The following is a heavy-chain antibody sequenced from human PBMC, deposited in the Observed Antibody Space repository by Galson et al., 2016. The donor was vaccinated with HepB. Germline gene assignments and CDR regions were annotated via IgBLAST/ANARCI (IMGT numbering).Heavy chain of an antibody. CDR1: GFSLSTSGVG. CDR2: IYWDDDK. Sequence: PALVKPTQTLTLTCTFSGFSLSTSGVGVGWIRQPPGKALEWLALIYWDDDKRYSPSLKSRLTITKDTSKNQVVLTMTNVDPVDTATYYCAHRHAIFGARFAFGVWGQGTMVTVSS. CDR3: AHRHAIFGARFAFGV. D-gene: IGHD3-3*01. V-gene: IGHV2-5*02. J-gene: IGHJ3*01.